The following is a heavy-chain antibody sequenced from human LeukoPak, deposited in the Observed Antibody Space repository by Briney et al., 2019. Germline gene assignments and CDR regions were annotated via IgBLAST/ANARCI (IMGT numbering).Heavy chain of an antibody. Sequence: ASVKVSCKVSGYTLTELSMHWVRQAPGKGLEWMGGFDPEDGETIYAQKFQGRVTMTGDTSTDTAYMELSSLRSEDTAVYYCATGLNYYDSSGYYLFDYWGQGTLVTVSS. D-gene: IGHD3-22*01. J-gene: IGHJ4*02. CDR2: FDPEDGET. V-gene: IGHV1-24*01. CDR1: GYTLTELS. CDR3: ATGLNYYDSSGYYLFDY.